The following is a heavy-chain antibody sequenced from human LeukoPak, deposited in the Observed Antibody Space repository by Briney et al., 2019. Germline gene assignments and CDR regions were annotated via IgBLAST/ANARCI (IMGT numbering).Heavy chain of an antibody. D-gene: IGHD3-10*01. CDR2: IKQDGSEK. CDR3: ARDRAAEFTMVRGVKD. Sequence: PGGSPRLSCAASGFSFSNYWMSWVRQAAGKGLEGVANIKQDGSEKYYVDSVKGRFTISRDNAKNSLYLQMNSLRAEDTAVYYCARDRAAEFTMVRGVKDWGQGTLVTVSS. J-gene: IGHJ4*02. CDR1: GFSFSNYW. V-gene: IGHV3-7*01.